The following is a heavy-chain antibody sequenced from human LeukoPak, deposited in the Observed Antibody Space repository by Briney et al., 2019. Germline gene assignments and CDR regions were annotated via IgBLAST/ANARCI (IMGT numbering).Heavy chain of an antibody. CDR3: ARQTGSGLFILP. V-gene: IGHV4-39*01. J-gene: IGHJ4*02. Sequence: SETLSLTCTVSGGSISSNIYYWGWIRQSPGKGLEWIANIYYTGSTYYNPSLKSRVTISVDTSKNQFSLKLSSVTAADTAVYYCARQTGSGLFILPGGQGTLVTVSS. CDR2: IYYTGST. CDR1: GGSISSNIYY. D-gene: IGHD3/OR15-3a*01.